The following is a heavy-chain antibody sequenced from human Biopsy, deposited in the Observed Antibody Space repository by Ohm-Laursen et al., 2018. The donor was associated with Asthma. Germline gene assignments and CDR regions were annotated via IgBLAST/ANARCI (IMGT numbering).Heavy chain of an antibody. Sequence: GSLRLSCAASAFTFSSYNFHWVRQAPGKGLEWVSCITSTSSYTFYADSVKGRFTISRDNARNSLHLEMNSLRAEDTAVYFCARFVQAEEGVFWGQGARVTVSS. CDR1: AFTFSSYN. V-gene: IGHV3-21*01. D-gene: IGHD2-15*01. CDR2: ITSTSSYT. CDR3: ARFVQAEEGVF. J-gene: IGHJ4*02.